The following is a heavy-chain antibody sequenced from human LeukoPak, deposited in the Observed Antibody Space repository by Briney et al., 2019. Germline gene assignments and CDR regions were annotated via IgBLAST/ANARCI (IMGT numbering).Heavy chain of an antibody. D-gene: IGHD3-10*01. CDR2: ISSSSSTI. CDR3: ARPLKYYYGSETYFWFDP. CDR1: EFTFSAYG. J-gene: IGHJ5*02. Sequence: GGSLRLSCAASEFTFSAYGMNWVRQAPGKGLEWVSYISSSSSTITYADSVRGRFTISRDSAKKSLYLQMNSLRAEDAAVYYCARPLKYYYGSETYFWFDPWGQGTLVTVSS. V-gene: IGHV3-48*01.